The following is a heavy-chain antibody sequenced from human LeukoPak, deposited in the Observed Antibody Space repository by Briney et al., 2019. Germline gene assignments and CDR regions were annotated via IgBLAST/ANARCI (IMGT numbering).Heavy chain of an antibody. CDR2: IYYNGST. CDR1: GGSISSSSYY. D-gene: IGHD2-2*01. Sequence: SETLSLTCTVSGGSISSSSYYWGWIRQPPGKGLEWIGNIYYNGSTYYNPSLKSRVTISVDTSKNQFSLKLSSVTAADTAVYYCAREASSTSLFDYWGQGTLVSVSS. V-gene: IGHV4-39*02. J-gene: IGHJ4*02. CDR3: AREASSTSLFDY.